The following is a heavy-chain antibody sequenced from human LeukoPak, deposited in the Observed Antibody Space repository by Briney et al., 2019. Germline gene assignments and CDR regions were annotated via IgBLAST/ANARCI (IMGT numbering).Heavy chain of an antibody. CDR1: GFTFTSYS. CDR3: ARDPQARFDY. Sequence: GGSLRLSCAASGFTFTSYSMNWVRQAPGKGLEWVAVISYDGSNKYYADSVKGRFTISRDNSKNTLYLQMNSLRAEDTAVYYCARDPQARFDYWGQGTLVTVSS. V-gene: IGHV3-30*03. CDR2: ISYDGSNK. J-gene: IGHJ4*02.